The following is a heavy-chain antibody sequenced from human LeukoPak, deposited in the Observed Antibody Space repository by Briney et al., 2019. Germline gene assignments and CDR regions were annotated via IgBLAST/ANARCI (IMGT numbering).Heavy chain of an antibody. V-gene: IGHV4-39*07. CDR1: GGSISSSSYY. J-gene: IGHJ6*03. D-gene: IGHD3-10*01. CDR2: IYYSGST. CDR3: ARDWYYYGSGSYFIGYMDV. Sequence: PSETLSLTCTVSGGSISSSSYYWGWIRQPPGKGLEWIGSIYYSGSTYYNPSLKSRVTISVDTSKNQFSLKLSSVTAADTAVYYCARDWYYYGSGSYFIGYMDVWGKGTTVTISS.